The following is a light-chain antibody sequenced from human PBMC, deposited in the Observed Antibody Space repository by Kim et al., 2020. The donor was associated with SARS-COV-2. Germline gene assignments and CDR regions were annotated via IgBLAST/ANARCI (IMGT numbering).Light chain of an antibody. Sequence: LGQTVRIACQGDSLRSYYASWYQQKPGQAPVLVIYGRNNRPSGIPDRFSGSSSGNTASLTITGAQAEDEADYYCNSRDSSGNHLVFGGGTQLTVL. CDR3: NSRDSSGNHLV. CDR2: GRN. V-gene: IGLV3-19*01. J-gene: IGLJ2*01. CDR1: SLRSYY.